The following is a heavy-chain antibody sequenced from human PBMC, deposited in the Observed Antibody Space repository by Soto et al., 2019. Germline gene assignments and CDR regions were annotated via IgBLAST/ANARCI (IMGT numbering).Heavy chain of an antibody. CDR3: FGGALDD. D-gene: IGHD3-10*01. V-gene: IGHV3-30-3*01. Sequence: QVQLVESGGGVVQPGRSLRLSCAASGFTFTDYPMHWARQAPGKGLEWVAVISSDGSKKDYADSVNGRFTISRDNSKNTLFLQMNSLRTEDTAVYHCFGGALDDWGQGTLVTVSS. CDR1: GFTFTDYP. J-gene: IGHJ4*02. CDR2: ISSDGSKK.